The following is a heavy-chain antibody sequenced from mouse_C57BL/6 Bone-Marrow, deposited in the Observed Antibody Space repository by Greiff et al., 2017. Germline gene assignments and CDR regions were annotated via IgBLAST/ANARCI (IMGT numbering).Heavy chain of an antibody. D-gene: IGHD1-1*01. CDR1: GFNINDDY. CDR2: IDPENGDT. V-gene: IGHV14-4*01. CDR3: TTGITTVVEGFAY. Sequence: EVQLVESGAELVRPGASVKLSCTASGFNINDDYMHWVKQRPEQGLEWIGWIDPENGDTEYASKFQGKATITADTSSNTAYLQLSSLTSEDTAVYYCTTGITTVVEGFAYWGQGTLVTVSA. J-gene: IGHJ3*01.